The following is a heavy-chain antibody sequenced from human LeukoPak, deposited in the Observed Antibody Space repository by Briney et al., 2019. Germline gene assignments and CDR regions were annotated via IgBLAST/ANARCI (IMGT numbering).Heavy chain of an antibody. Sequence: GGSLRLSCAASGFIFDDYAMHWVRQVPGKGLEWVSGISWNSGSIGFADSVKGRFTISRDNAKSSLYLQMNSLTVDDTAFYYCAEAKYLGLTDGSADRGAFDIWGPGTMVTVSS. CDR1: GFIFDDYA. V-gene: IGHV3-9*01. J-gene: IGHJ3*02. D-gene: IGHD3-10*01. CDR3: AEAKYLGLTDGSADRGAFDI. CDR2: ISWNSGSI.